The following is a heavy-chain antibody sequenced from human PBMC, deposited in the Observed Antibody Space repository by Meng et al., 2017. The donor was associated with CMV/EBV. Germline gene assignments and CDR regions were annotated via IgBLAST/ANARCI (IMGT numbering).Heavy chain of an antibody. V-gene: IGHV1-18*01. Sequence: VSVKVSCKASGYTFTSYGISWVRQAPGQGLEWMGWISAYNGNTNYAQKLQGRVTMTTDTSTSTAYMELRSLRSDDTAVYYCARDDLKYSGSYSTDYWGQGTLVTVSS. CDR3: ARDDLKYSGSYSTDY. J-gene: IGHJ4*02. CDR2: ISAYNGNT. D-gene: IGHD1-26*01. CDR1: GYTFTSYG.